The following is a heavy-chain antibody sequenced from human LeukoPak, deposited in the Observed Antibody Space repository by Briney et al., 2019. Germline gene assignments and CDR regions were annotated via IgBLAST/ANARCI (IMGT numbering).Heavy chain of an antibody. J-gene: IGHJ4*02. CDR2: INPSGGST. CDR3: ARIWAAHFDY. CDR1: GYTFTSYD. Sequence: GASVKVSCKASGYTFTSYDINWVRQAPGQGLEWMGIINPSGGSTSYAQKFQGRVTMTRDTSTSTVYMELSSLRSEDTAVYYCARIWAAHFDYWGQGTLVTVSS. D-gene: IGHD3-10*01. V-gene: IGHV1-46*01.